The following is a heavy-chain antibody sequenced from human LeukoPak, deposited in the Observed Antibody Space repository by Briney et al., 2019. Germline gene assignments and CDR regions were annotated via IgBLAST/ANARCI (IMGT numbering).Heavy chain of an antibody. J-gene: IGHJ1*01. CDR2: FDPEDGET. D-gene: IGHD6-19*01. Sequence: ASVKVSCKVSGYTLTELSMHWVRQAPGKGLEWMGGFDPEDGETIYAQKFQGRVTMTRDTSISTAYMELSRLRSDDTAVYYCARVDLQWLVPRDLAFRHWGQGTLVTVSS. CDR3: ARVDLQWLVPRDLAFRH. V-gene: IGHV1-24*01. CDR1: GYTLTELS.